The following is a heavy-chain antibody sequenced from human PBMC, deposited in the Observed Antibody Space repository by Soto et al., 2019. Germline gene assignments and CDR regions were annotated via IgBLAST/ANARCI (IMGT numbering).Heavy chain of an antibody. V-gene: IGHV4-34*10. CDR1: GGSFSVHY. D-gene: IGHD6-13*01. CDR3: ARDRGEYTSSWFRYFSH. J-gene: IGHJ1*01. CDR2: INHSGST. Sequence: SETLSLTCSGYGGSFSVHYWSWIRQPPGKGLEWIGEINHSGSTNYNPSLKSRITMSMDTSKNQISLHLRSVTAADTAIYYCARDRGEYTSSWFRYFSHWGHGTLVTVS.